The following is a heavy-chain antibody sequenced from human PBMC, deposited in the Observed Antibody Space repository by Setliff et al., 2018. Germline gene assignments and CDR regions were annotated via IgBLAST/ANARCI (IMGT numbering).Heavy chain of an antibody. J-gene: IGHJ3*01. D-gene: IGHD3-10*01. CDR3: ARHGPTRTDSWFDSFDV. CDR1: DGSISNAY. V-gene: IGHV4-59*08. CDR2: IYDTGST. Sequence: LSLTCTVSDGSISNAYWSWIRQSPGKGLEWIGYIYDTGSTNSDPSLKSRVIMSVDTSKNQVSLKMTSVTAADTAVYYCARHGPTRTDSWFDSFDVWGQGTKVTVS.